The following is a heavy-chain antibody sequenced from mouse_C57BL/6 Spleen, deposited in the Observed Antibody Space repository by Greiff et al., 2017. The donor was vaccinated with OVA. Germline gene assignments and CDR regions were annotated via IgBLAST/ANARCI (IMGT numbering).Heavy chain of an antibody. Sequence: QVQLQQPGAELVKPGASVKMSCKASGYTFTSYWITWVKQRPGQGLEWIGDIYPGSGSTNYNETFKSKATLTVDTSSSHAYMQLSSLTSEDSSVYYRARHDGYYGYFDVWGTGTTVTVSS. CDR1: GYTFTSYW. D-gene: IGHD2-3*01. CDR2: IYPGSGST. V-gene: IGHV1-55*01. J-gene: IGHJ1*03. CDR3: ARHDGYYGYFDV.